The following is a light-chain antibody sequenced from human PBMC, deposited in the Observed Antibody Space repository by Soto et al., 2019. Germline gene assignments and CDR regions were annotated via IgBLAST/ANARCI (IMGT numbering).Light chain of an antibody. J-gene: IGKJ3*01. CDR1: QDINNY. V-gene: IGKV1-27*01. CDR3: QNYHCAPFT. Sequence: DIQMTQSPSSLSASVGERVTITCRASQDINNYLAWYQQKPGQVPQIIIYAASPLQSTLQFITQSRFRASGSETDFPPSIRRLHPGDVETYYCQNYHCAPFTFGPGTTVDI. CDR2: AAS.